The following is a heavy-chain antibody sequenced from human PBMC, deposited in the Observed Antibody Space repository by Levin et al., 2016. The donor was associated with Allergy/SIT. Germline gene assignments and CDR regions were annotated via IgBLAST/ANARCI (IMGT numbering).Heavy chain of an antibody. CDR2: IDPDDSDT. J-gene: IGHJ4*02. V-gene: IGHV5-51*01. Sequence: GESLKISCQVSGYSFNTYWIAWVRQMPGKGLEWMGIIDPDDSDTKYSPSFQGQVTISVDKSISTAYLQWTSLKASDTAMYYCARHVFSNWYPELGYDYWGQGTLVTVSS. D-gene: IGHD6-13*01. CDR1: GYSFNTYW. CDR3: ARHVFSNWYPELGYDY.